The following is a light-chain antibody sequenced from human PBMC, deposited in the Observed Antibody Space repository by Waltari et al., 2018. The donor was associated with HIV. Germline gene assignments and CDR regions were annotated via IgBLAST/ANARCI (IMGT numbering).Light chain of an antibody. J-gene: IGLJ2*01. CDR3: GTWYTSLSAVV. CDR2: ENN. Sequence: QSVLTQPPSVSATPRQKVTISCSGTSSNIGKNYVSWFQQLPGTAPKLLIYENNKRPSGIPDRFSGSKSGTSATLGITGLQTGDEADYYCGTWYTSLSAVVFGGGTKLAVL. CDR1: SSNIGKNY. V-gene: IGLV1-51*02.